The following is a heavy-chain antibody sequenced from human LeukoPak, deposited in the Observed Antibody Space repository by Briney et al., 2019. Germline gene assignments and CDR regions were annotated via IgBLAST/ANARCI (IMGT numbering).Heavy chain of an antibody. CDR1: GYTFTSYA. D-gene: IGHD2-2*01. CDR2: INTNTGNP. J-gene: IGHJ4*02. Sequence: ASVKVSCKASGYTFTSYAMNWVRQAPGQGLEWMGWINTNTGNPTYAQGFTGRFVFSLDTSVSTAYLQICSLKAEDTAVYYCARDGLGYCSSTSCRKLDYWGQGTLVTVSS. CDR3: ARDGLGYCSSTSCRKLDY. V-gene: IGHV7-4-1*01.